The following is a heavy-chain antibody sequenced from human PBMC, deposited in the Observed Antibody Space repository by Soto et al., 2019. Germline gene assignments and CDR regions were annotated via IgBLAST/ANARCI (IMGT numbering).Heavy chain of an antibody. J-gene: IGHJ4*02. CDR2: ISYDGINE. D-gene: IGHD3-16*02. Sequence: QVQLVESGGSVVQPGRSLRLSCEASGFTFTSYAMHWVRQAPGKGLEWVAVISYDGINEYYADSVKGRFTISRDKSXXSXXLQMSSLRVEDTAVYYCARDRLRLGELSLIGYFDYWGQGTLVTVSS. V-gene: IGHV3-30*15. CDR3: ARDRLRLGELSLIGYFDY. CDR1: GFTFTSYA.